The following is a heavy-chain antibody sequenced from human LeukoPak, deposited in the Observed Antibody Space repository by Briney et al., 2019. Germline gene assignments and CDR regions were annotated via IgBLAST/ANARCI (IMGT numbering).Heavy chain of an antibody. Sequence: LGGSLRLSCTASGFTFSDYSMNWVRQAPGKGLEWVSGISSSSEYRHYADSLKGRFTISRDNAKNSLYLQINSLRAEDTAVYYCAKVRWNYYFDYWGQGTLVTVSS. D-gene: IGHD4-23*01. J-gene: IGHJ4*02. CDR1: GFTFSDYS. CDR2: ISSSSEYR. V-gene: IGHV3-21*01. CDR3: AKVRWNYYFDY.